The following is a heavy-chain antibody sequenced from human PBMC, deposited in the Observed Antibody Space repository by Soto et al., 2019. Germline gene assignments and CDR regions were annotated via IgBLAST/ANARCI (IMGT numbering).Heavy chain of an antibody. J-gene: IGHJ4*02. CDR3: AKGWRPFTIFGVVIIPFDYFDY. CDR1: GFTFSSYA. Sequence: PGGSLRLSCAASGFTFSSYAMSWVRQAPGKGLEWVSAISGSGGSTYYADSVKGRFTISRDNSKNTLYLQMNSLRAEDTAVYYCAKGWRPFTIFGVVIIPFDYFDYWGQGTLVTVSS. CDR2: ISGSGGST. D-gene: IGHD3-3*01. V-gene: IGHV3-23*01.